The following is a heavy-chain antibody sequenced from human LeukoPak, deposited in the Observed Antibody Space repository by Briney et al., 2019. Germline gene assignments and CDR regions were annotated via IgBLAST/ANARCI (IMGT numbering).Heavy chain of an antibody. Sequence: SETLSLTCAVYGGSFGGYYWSWIRQPPGKGLEWIGEINHSGSTNYNPSLKSRVTISVDTSKNQFSLNLSSVTAADTAVYYCARLSLHCSGGSCYRGAFDSWGQGTLVTVSS. D-gene: IGHD2-15*01. J-gene: IGHJ4*02. V-gene: IGHV4-34*01. CDR3: ARLSLHCSGGSCYRGAFDS. CDR1: GGSFGGYY. CDR2: INHSGST.